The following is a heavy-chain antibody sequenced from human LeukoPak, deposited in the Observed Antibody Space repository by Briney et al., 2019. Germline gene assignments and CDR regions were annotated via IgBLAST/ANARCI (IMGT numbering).Heavy chain of an antibody. CDR1: GYTFTGYY. J-gene: IGHJ4*02. CDR3: VRVSTIFGVVTPFGY. V-gene: IGHV1-2*02. Sequence: ASVKVSCKASGYTFTGYYMHWVRQAPGQGLEWMGWINPNSGGTDYAQKFQGRATMTRDTSISTAYMELSRLRSDDTAVYYCVRVSTIFGVVTPFGYWGQGTLVTVSS. CDR2: INPNSGGT. D-gene: IGHD3-3*01.